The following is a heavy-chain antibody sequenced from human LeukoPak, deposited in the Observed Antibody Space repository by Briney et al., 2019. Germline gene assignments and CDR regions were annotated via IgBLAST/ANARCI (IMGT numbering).Heavy chain of an antibody. J-gene: IGHJ4*02. CDR3: ARGPDTAMGFDY. CDR1: GYTFTSYD. V-gene: IGHV1-8*03. Sequence: ASVKVSCKASGYTFTSYDINWVRQAPGQGLEWMGWMNPNSGKTAYAKKFQGRVTITRNTSISTPYMQLSSLRSEDTAVYYCARGPDTAMGFDYWGQGTLVTVS. CDR2: MNPNSGKT. D-gene: IGHD5-18*01.